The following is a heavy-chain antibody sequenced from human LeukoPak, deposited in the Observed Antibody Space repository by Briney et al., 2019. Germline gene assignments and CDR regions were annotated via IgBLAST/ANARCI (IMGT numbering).Heavy chain of an antibody. CDR3: AKDWREVGNWFDP. CDR1: GFTVSSNY. CDR2: IYSGGST. D-gene: IGHD3-10*01. Sequence: GGSLRLSCAASGFTVSSNYMSWVRQAPGKGLEWVSVIYSGGSTYYADSVKGRFTISRDNSKNTLYLQMNSLRAEDTAVYYCAKDWREVGNWFDPWGQGTLVTVSS. V-gene: IGHV3-66*01. J-gene: IGHJ5*02.